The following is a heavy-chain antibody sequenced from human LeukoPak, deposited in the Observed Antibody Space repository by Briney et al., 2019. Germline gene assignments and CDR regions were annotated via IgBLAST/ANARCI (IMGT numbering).Heavy chain of an antibody. V-gene: IGHV4-39*01. Sequence: PSETLSLTCTVSGGSISSSSYYWGWIRQPPGKGLEWIGSIYYSGSTYYNPSLKSRVTISVDTSKNQFSLKLSSVTAADTAVYYCARSPRCSGGSCHFDYWGQGTLVIVSS. J-gene: IGHJ4*02. CDR3: ARSPRCSGGSCHFDY. CDR2: IYYSGST. CDR1: GGSISSSSYY. D-gene: IGHD2-15*01.